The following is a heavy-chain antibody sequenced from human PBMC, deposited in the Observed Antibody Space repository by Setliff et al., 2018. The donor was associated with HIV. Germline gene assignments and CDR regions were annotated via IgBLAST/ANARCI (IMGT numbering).Heavy chain of an antibody. CDR1: GYTFTSYD. D-gene: IGHD6-19*01. CDR3: ARVRSSFPQYTSGLVRPFDI. CDR2: MNPASGNT. V-gene: IGHV1-8*02. J-gene: IGHJ3*02. Sequence: GASVKVSCKASGYTFTSYDVNWVRQATGQGLEWMGWMNPASGNTGYAQKFQGRVTMTRNTSVSTVYMELSSLRSEDTAVYYCARVRSSFPQYTSGLVRPFDIWGQGTTVTVS.